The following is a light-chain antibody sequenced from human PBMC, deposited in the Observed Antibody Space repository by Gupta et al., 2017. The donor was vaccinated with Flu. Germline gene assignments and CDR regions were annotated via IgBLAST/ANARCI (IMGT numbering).Light chain of an antibody. J-gene: IGLJ3*02. Sequence: ITFSCTGTSSDVGGSKYVSWYQQHPGKAPKLVIYEVNNRPSGVSNRFSGSKSGNTASLTISGLQAEEEADYYCASYTTTSTPWVFGGGTKLTVL. CDR3: ASYTTTSTPWV. CDR1: SSDVGGSKY. CDR2: EVN. V-gene: IGLV2-14*01.